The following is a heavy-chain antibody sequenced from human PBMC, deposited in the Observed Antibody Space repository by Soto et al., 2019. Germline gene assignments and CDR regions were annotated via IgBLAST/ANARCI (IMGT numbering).Heavy chain of an antibody. J-gene: IGHJ5*02. CDR3: AKDGGMILS. CDR1: RFTFSNYA. Sequence: EVQLLESGGGLVQPGGSLRLSCTASRFTFSNYAMSWVRQAPGKGLEWVSTSNGNGAGTYYADSVKGRFTISRDNSKNTLYLQMTSLRADDTARYYCAKDGGMILSWGQGALVTVSS. D-gene: IGHD3-16*01. V-gene: IGHV3-23*01. CDR2: SNGNGAGT.